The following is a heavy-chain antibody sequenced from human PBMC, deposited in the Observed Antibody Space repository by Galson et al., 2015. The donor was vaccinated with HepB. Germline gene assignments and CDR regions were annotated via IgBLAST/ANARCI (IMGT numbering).Heavy chain of an antibody. CDR2: IKQDGSEK. Sequence: SLRLSCAASGFTFSSYWMSWVRQAPGKGLEWVANIKQDGSEKYYVDSVKGRFTISRDNAKNSLYLQMNSLRAEDTAVYYCARVGGDCPILCVHYYYYMDVWGKGTTVTVSS. V-gene: IGHV3-7*03. J-gene: IGHJ6*03. D-gene: IGHD2-21*01. CDR1: GFTFSSYW. CDR3: ARVGGDCPILCVHYYYYMDV.